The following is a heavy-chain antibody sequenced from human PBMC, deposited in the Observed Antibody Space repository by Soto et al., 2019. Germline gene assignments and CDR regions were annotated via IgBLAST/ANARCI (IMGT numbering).Heavy chain of an antibody. V-gene: IGHV3-9*01. D-gene: IGHD3-3*02. CDR3: AKDGRSSGWNAFLG. J-gene: IGHJ4*02. CDR2: ITWNSGSI. CDR1: GFSFDDFA. Sequence: EVQLVESGGGLVQPGXSLRLXCAASGFSFDDFAMHWVRQAPGKGLGWVSGITWNSGSIGYADSVKGRFTISRDNAKNSLFLQMNSLRPEDTAFYYCAKDGRSSGWNAFLGWGQGTLVTVSS.